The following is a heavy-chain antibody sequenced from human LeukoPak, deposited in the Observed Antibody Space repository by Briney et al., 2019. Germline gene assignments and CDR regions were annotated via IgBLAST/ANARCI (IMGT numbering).Heavy chain of an antibody. Sequence: GGSLRLSCAASGFTFSSYCMHWVRQAPGKGLEWVAVISYGGSNKYYADSVKGRFTISRDNSKNTLYLQMNSLRAEDTAVYYCAKGGIMATMRRYFDYWGQGTLVTVSS. CDR1: GFTFSSYC. CDR2: ISYGGSNK. CDR3: AKGGIMATMRRYFDY. V-gene: IGHV3-30*18. D-gene: IGHD5-12*01. J-gene: IGHJ4*02.